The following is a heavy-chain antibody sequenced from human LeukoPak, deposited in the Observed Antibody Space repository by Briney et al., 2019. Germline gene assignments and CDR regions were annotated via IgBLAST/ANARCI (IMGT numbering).Heavy chain of an antibody. CDR1: GFTFSSYA. Sequence: PGGSLRLSCAASGFTFSSYAMSWVRQAPGKGLEWVSAISGSGGSTYYADSVKGRFTISRDNAKNSLYLQMNSLRAEDTAVYYCASLYYYGPQEGFDPWGQGTLVTVSS. CDR3: ASLYYYGPQEGFDP. D-gene: IGHD3-10*01. V-gene: IGHV3-23*01. J-gene: IGHJ5*02. CDR2: ISGSGGST.